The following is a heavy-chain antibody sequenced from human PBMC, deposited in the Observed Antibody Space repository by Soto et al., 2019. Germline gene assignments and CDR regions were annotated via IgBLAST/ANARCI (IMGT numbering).Heavy chain of an antibody. CDR3: ARGTSDYDSNWFDP. J-gene: IGHJ5*02. D-gene: IGHD5-12*01. Sequence: SVKVSCKASGGTFSSYAISWVRQAPGQGLEWMGGIIPIFGTANYAQKFQGRVTITADESKSTAYMELSSLRSEDTAIYYFARGTSDYDSNWFDPWGQGIQVTVSS. CDR2: IIPIFGTA. V-gene: IGHV1-69*13. CDR1: GGTFSSYA.